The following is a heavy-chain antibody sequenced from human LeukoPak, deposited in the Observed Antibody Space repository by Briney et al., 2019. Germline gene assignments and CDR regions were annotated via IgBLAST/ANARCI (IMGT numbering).Heavy chain of an antibody. CDR1: GGSISSSSYY. J-gene: IGHJ6*03. CDR3: ARDRPLRFGELQLYMDV. V-gene: IGHV4-39*07. Sequence: SETLSLTCTVSGGSISSSSYYWGWIRQPPGKGLEWIGSIYYSGSTYYNPSLKSRVTISVDTSKNQFSLKLSSVTAADTAVYYCARDRPLRFGELQLYMDVWGKGTTVTVSS. D-gene: IGHD3-10*01. CDR2: IYYSGST.